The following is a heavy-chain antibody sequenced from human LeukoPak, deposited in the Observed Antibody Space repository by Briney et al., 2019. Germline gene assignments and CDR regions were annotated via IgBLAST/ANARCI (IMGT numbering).Heavy chain of an antibody. V-gene: IGHV4-59*01. J-gene: IGHJ6*02. CDR2: IYYSGST. Sequence: PSETLSLTCTVSGGSISSYYWSWIRQPPGKGLEWIGYIYYSGSTNYNPSLKSRVTISVDTSKNQFSLKLSSVTAADTAVYYCARDRGYSSSWYYRASLVDVYYYYGMDVWGQGTTVTVSS. D-gene: IGHD6-13*01. CDR3: ARDRGYSSSWYYRASLVDVYYYYGMDV. CDR1: GGSISSYY.